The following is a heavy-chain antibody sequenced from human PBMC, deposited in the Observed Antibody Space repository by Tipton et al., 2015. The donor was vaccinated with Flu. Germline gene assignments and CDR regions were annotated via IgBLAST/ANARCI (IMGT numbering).Heavy chain of an antibody. CDR2: IYYTGST. CDR3: ARHVPGYDDSTGRYKIFFFDF. V-gene: IGHV4-39*01. D-gene: IGHD3-22*01. Sequence: TLSLTCSVAGASLTNSDFYWGWIRQPPGKGLEWIGTIYYTGSTYYNPSLKSRVTVSVDASRYQFSLKLTSVTAADTAVYYCARHVPGYDDSTGRYKIFFFDFWGQGALVTVSS. J-gene: IGHJ4*02. CDR1: GASLTNSDFY.